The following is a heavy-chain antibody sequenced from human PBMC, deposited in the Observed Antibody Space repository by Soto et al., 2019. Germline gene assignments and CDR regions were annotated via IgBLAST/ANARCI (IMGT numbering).Heavy chain of an antibody. D-gene: IGHD1-26*01. V-gene: IGHV4-28*01. Sequence: QVQLQESGPELVKPSDTLSLTCAVSGYSISSSNWWGWIRQPPGKGLEWIGYIYYSGTTYYNPSLKSXXTXSXXTSTNQFSLKLTSVTAVDTAVYYCARREIQGPIDYWGQGTLVTVSS. CDR2: IYYSGTT. J-gene: IGHJ4*02. CDR3: ARREIQGPIDY. CDR1: GYSISSSNW.